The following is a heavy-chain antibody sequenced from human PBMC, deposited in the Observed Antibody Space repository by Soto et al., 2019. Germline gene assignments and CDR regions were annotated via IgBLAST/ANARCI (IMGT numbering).Heavy chain of an antibody. V-gene: IGHV1-2*02. CDR2: INPNSGGT. J-gene: IGHJ5*02. D-gene: IGHD6-13*01. CDR3: ARDPKGIAARPWLDP. CDR1: GYTFTGYY. Sequence: ASVKVSCKASGYTFTGYYMHWVRQAPGQGLEWMGWINPNSGGTNYAQKFQGRVTMTRDTSISTAYMELSRLRSDDTAVYYCARDPKGIAARPWLDPWGQGNLVTVYS.